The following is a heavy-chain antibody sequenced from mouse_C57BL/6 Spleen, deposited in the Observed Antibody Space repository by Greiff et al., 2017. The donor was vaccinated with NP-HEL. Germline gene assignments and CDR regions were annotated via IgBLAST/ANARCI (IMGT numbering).Heavy chain of an antibody. CDR2: IDPSDSET. CDR1: GYTFTSYW. D-gene: IGHD2-3*01. Sequence: QVQLKQPGAELVRPGSSVKLSCKASGYTFTSYWMHWVKQRPIQGLEWIGNIDPSDSETHYNQKFKDKATLTVDKSSSTAYMQLSSLTSEDSAVYYCARHYDGYYRYAMDYWGQGTSVTVSS. V-gene: IGHV1-52*01. CDR3: ARHYDGYYRYAMDY. J-gene: IGHJ4*01.